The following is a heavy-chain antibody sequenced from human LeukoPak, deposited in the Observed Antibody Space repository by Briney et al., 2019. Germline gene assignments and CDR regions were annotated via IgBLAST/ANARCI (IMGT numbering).Heavy chain of an antibody. V-gene: IGHV4-59*01. CDR3: ARDLYDYGDYFDAFDI. J-gene: IGHJ3*02. Sequence: SETLSLTCTVSGGSISSYYWSWIRQPPGKGLEWIGYIYYSGSTNYNPSLKSRVTISVDTSKNQFSLKPSSVTAADTAVYYCARDLYDYGDYFDAFDIWGLGTIVTGSS. D-gene: IGHD4-17*01. CDR1: GGSISSYY. CDR2: IYYSGST.